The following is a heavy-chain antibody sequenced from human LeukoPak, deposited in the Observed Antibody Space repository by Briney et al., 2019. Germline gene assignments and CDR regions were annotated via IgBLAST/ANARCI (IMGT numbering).Heavy chain of an antibody. Sequence: SETLSLTCTVSGGSISSYYWSWIRQPPGKGLEWIGYIYYSGSTNYNPSLKSRVTISVDTSKNQFSLKLSSVTAADTAVYYCARVRYGSGSRVDYWGQGTLVTVSS. CDR2: IYYSGST. CDR1: GGSISSYY. J-gene: IGHJ4*02. D-gene: IGHD3-10*01. CDR3: ARVRYGSGSRVDY. V-gene: IGHV4-59*08.